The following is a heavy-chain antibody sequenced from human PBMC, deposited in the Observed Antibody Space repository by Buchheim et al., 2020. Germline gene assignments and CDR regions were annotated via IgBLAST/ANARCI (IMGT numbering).Heavy chain of an antibody. CDR1: GYTFTGYY. J-gene: IGHJ6*02. D-gene: IGHD5-18*01. CDR3: ARGEAMVIFGERGYYYYGMDV. Sequence: QVQLVQSGAEVKKPGASVKVSCKASGYTFTGYYMHWVRQAPGQGLEWMGWINPNSGGTNYAQKFQGRVTLTRDTSISTASMELSRLRSDDTAVYYCARGEAMVIFGERGYYYYGMDVWGQGTT. V-gene: IGHV1-2*02. CDR2: INPNSGGT.